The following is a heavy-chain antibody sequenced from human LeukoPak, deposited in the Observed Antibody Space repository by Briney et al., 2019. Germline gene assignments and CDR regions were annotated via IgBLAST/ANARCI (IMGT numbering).Heavy chain of an antibody. D-gene: IGHD1-14*01. Sequence: ASVKVSCKASGYTFTGYYMHWVRQAPGQGLEWMGWINPNSGGTDFAQKFQGRVTMTRDTSISTAYMELSRLRSDDTAVYYCARENRGGTSISSHIYYFDYWGQGTLVTVSS. CDR1: GYTFTGYY. J-gene: IGHJ4*02. V-gene: IGHV1-2*02. CDR3: ARENRGGTSISSHIYYFDY. CDR2: INPNSGGT.